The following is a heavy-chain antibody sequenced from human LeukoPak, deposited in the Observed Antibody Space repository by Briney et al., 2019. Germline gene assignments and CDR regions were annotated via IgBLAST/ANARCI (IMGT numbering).Heavy chain of an antibody. D-gene: IGHD3-22*01. CDR3: ARTYYYDSSGYSTILFQH. J-gene: IGHJ1*01. V-gene: IGHV5-51*01. Sequence: GESLKISCKGSGYSFTSYCIGWVRQMPGKGLEWMGIIYPGDSDTRYSPSFQGQVTISADKSISTAYLQWSSLKASDTAMYYCARTYYYDSSGYSTILFQHWGQGTLVTVSS. CDR1: GYSFTSYC. CDR2: IYPGDSDT.